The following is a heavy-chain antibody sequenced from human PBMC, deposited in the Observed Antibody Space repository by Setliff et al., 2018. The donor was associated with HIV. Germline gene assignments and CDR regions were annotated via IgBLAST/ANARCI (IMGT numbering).Heavy chain of an antibody. CDR3: ARAPYVSGSFGWFDS. J-gene: IGHJ5*01. D-gene: IGHD3-10*01. Sequence: SETLSLTCSVSGGSISSSSYYWGWIRQPPGKGLEWIGSIYSSGSTYYNPSLKSRVTISVDTSKNQFSLKLTSVTAADTAVYYWARAPYVSGSFGWFDSWGQGTLVTVSS. CDR1: GGSISSSSYY. CDR2: IYSSGST. V-gene: IGHV4-39*07.